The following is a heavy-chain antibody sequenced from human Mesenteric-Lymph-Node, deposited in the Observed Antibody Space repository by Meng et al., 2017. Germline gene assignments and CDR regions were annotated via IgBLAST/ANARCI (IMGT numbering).Heavy chain of an antibody. D-gene: IGHD4-11*01. V-gene: IGHV1-69*05. CDR3: ARGSMTRRRLYYFDY. CDR1: GGTFSSYA. J-gene: IGHJ4*02. Sequence: SVMVSCKASGGTFSSYAISWVRQDPGQGLEGRGGIIPIFGTANYAQKFQGRVTITTDESTSTAYMELSSLRSEDTAVYYCARGSMTRRRLYYFDYWGQGTLVTVSS. CDR2: IIPIFGTA.